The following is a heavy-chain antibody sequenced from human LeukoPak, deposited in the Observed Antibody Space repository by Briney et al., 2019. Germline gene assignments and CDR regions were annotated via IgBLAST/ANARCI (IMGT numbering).Heavy chain of an antibody. Sequence: GASVKVSCKASGYTFTSYDINWVRQATGQGLEWMGWMNPNSVNTGYAQKFQGRVTMTRTTSISTAYMELRSLRSEDTAVYYCARPVSVGATDYWGQGTLVTVSS. CDR1: GYTFTSYD. J-gene: IGHJ4*02. CDR3: ARPVSVGATDY. V-gene: IGHV1-8*01. CDR2: MNPNSVNT. D-gene: IGHD1-26*01.